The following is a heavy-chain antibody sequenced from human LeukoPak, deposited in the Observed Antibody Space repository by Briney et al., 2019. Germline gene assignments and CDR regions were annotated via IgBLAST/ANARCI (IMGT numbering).Heavy chain of an antibody. D-gene: IGHD3-10*01. CDR1: GYTFTSYA. Sequence: ASVKVSCKASGYTFTSYAMHWVRQAPGQRLEWMGWINAGNGNTKYSQEFQGRVTITRDTSASTAYMELSSLRSEDMAVYYCARKWPWFGESGWFDPWGQGTLVTVSS. V-gene: IGHV1-3*03. CDR3: ARKWPWFGESGWFDP. J-gene: IGHJ5*02. CDR2: INAGNGNT.